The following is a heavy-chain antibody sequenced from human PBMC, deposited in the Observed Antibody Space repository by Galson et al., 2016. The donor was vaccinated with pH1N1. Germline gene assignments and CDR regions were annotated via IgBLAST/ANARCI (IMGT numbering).Heavy chain of an antibody. CDR1: GFTFTNYS. D-gene: IGHD2-21*01. J-gene: IGHJ3*01. V-gene: IGHV3-23*01. Sequence: SLRLSCAASGFTFTNYSMTRVRRAPGKGLEWVSNISATGDNTKYADSVKGRFLISRDNSKNTLDLQMNSLRPEDTAVYFCAKDAYHGACDVWGQGTMVTVS. CDR3: AKDAYHGACDV. CDR2: ISATGDNT.